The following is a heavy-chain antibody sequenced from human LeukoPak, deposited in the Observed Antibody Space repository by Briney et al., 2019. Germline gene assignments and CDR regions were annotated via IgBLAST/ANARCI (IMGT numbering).Heavy chain of an antibody. V-gene: IGHV4-34*01. D-gene: IGHD3-9*01. CDR2: INHSGST. Sequence: SETLSLTCAVYGGSFSCYYWSWIRQPPGKGLEWIGEINHSGSTNYNPSLKSRVTISVDTSKNQFSLKLSSVTAADRAVYYCARGRYDIYGVAGRRGYYYYMDVWGKGTTVTVSS. CDR3: ARGRYDIYGVAGRRGYYYYMDV. J-gene: IGHJ6*03. CDR1: GGSFSCYY.